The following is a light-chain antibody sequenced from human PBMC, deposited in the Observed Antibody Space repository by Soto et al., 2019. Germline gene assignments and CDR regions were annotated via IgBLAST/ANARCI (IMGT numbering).Light chain of an antibody. CDR3: QHLHNDPNT. V-gene: IGKV1-9*01. CDR2: SVS. CDR1: QGISRY. J-gene: IGKJ5*01. Sequence: DIQLTQSPYFLSSSVGDRVTITCRASQGISRYLVWYQQKAGNAPKVLIHSVSTLQSGVPARFSGSGSGTEFTLTISRLQPEDFATYYCQHLHNDPNTFGQGTRLEIK.